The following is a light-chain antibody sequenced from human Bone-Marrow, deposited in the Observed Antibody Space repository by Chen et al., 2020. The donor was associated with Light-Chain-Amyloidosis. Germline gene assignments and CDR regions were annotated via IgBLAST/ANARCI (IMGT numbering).Light chain of an antibody. J-gene: IGKJ2*01. CDR2: AAS. Sequence: DIQMTQSPSSLSASVGDRVTITCRASQSISSSLNWYQQKPGKAPKLLICAASSLQSGVPSSFSGSGSGTDFTLAISSLQPEDFATYDCQQSYSTPYTFGQGTKLEIK. CDR3: QQSYSTPYT. V-gene: IGKV1-39*01. CDR1: QSISSS.